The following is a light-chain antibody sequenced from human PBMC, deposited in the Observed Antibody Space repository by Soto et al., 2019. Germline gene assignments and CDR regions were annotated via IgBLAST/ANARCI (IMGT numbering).Light chain of an antibody. V-gene: IGLV6-57*04. CDR3: QSSYTTYHGV. Sequence: NFMLTQPHSVSESPGKTVTISCTRSSGSIANDYVQWYQQRPGSAPTTVIYEDTRRPSGVPDRFSGSIDSSSNSASLTISGLRAEDEADYYCQSSYTTYHGVFGGGTKLTVL. J-gene: IGLJ3*02. CDR1: SGSIANDY. CDR2: EDT.